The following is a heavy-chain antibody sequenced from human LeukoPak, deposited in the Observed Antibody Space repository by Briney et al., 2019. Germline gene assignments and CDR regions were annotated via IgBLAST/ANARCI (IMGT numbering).Heavy chain of an antibody. Sequence: SETLSLTCAFYGGSFSGYYWSWIRQPPGKGLEWIGEINHSGSTNYNPSLKSRVTISVDTSKNQFSLKLSSVTAADTAVYYCAARVVAATAPGDYWGQGTLVTVSS. CDR1: GGSFSGYY. CDR2: INHSGST. CDR3: AARVVAATAPGDY. J-gene: IGHJ4*02. D-gene: IGHD2-15*01. V-gene: IGHV4-34*01.